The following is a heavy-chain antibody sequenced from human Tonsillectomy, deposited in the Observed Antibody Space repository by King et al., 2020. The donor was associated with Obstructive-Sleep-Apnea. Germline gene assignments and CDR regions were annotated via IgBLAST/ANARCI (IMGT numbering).Heavy chain of an antibody. V-gene: IGHV3-23*04. D-gene: IGHD3-9*01. CDR2: MNGSGGST. CDR1: GFTFSSYA. CDR3: AKSGPTIFDWLVDYFYGLDV. J-gene: IGHJ6*02. Sequence: VQLVESGGDLVQPGGSLRLSCAASGFTFSSYAMSWVRQAPGKGLEWVSGMNGSGGSTYYADSVKGRFTLSRDNSKNTRYLQMNSLRAEDTAVYYFAKSGPTIFDWLVDYFYGLDVWGQGTTVTVSS.